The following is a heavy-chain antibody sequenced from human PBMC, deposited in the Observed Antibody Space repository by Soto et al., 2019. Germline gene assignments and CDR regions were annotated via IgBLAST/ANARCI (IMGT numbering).Heavy chain of an antibody. J-gene: IGHJ4*02. CDR3: ASGYYGSGTSRKKGYFDY. D-gene: IGHD3-10*01. Sequence: QLQLQESGPGLVKPSETLSLTCTVSGGSISSSSYYWGWIRQPPGKGLEWVGSIYYSGSTYYNPSLQSRVTISVDTSKNQFSLNLSSVTAADTAVYYCASGYYGSGTSRKKGYFDYWGQGTLVTVSS. CDR1: GGSISSSSYY. CDR2: IYYSGST. V-gene: IGHV4-39*01.